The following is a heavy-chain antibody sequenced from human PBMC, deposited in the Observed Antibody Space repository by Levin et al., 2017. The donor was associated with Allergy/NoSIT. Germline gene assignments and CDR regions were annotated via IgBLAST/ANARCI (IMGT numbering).Heavy chain of an antibody. D-gene: IGHD3-22*01. Sequence: KISCKASGGTFDNYAISWVRQAPGQGLEWMGGIIPISGTTNYAQKIQGRVTITADESTSTAYMELSRLTSDDTAVYYCARDRYYGDSGGYYESSHWGQGTLVSVSS. J-gene: IGHJ4*02. V-gene: IGHV1-69*01. CDR3: ARDRYYGDSGGYYESSH. CDR2: IIPISGTT. CDR1: GGTFDNYA.